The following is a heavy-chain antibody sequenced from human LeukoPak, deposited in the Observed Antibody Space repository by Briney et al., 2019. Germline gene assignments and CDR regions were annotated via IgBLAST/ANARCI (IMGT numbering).Heavy chain of an antibody. Sequence: GGFLRLSCAASGFTFSSYAMNWVRQAPGKGLEWVSGISSSGDNTYYADSVKGRFTISRDNSKKTLYLQMNSLRAEDTAVYYCAKDRVAIFGVVTTHWFDPWGQGALVTVSS. J-gene: IGHJ5*02. D-gene: IGHD3-3*01. V-gene: IGHV3-23*01. CDR1: GFTFSSYA. CDR2: ISSSGDNT. CDR3: AKDRVAIFGVVTTHWFDP.